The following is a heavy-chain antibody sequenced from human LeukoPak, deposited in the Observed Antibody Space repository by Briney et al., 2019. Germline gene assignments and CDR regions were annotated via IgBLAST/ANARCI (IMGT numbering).Heavy chain of an antibody. V-gene: IGHV3-23*01. Sequence: PGGSLRLSCAASGFTFSSYAMSWVRQAPGKGLEWVSAISGSGGSTYYADSVKGRFTISRDNSENTLYLQMNSLRAEDTAVYYCAKDYATMIVVVITGAFDIWGQGTMVTVSS. CDR1: GFTFSSYA. CDR2: ISGSGGST. J-gene: IGHJ3*02. D-gene: IGHD3-22*01. CDR3: AKDYATMIVVVITGAFDI.